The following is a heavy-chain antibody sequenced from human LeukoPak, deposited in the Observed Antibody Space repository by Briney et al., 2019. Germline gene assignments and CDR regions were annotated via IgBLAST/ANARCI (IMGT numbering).Heavy chain of an antibody. Sequence: GASVKVSCKASGYTFTSYYMHWVRQAPGQGLEWMGWINPNSGGTNYAQKFQGRVTMTRDTSISTAYMELSRLRSDDTAVYYCAREVTPSYYYGSGSYLDWFDPWGQGTLVTVSS. J-gene: IGHJ5*02. CDR3: AREVTPSYYYGSGSYLDWFDP. D-gene: IGHD3-10*01. V-gene: IGHV1-2*02. CDR2: INPNSGGT. CDR1: GYTFTSYY.